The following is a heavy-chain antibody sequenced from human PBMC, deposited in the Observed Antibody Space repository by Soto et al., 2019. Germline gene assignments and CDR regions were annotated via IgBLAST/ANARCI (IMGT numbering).Heavy chain of an antibody. D-gene: IGHD6-13*01. CDR2: INPNSGGT. V-gene: IGHV1-2*04. Sequence: ASVKVSCKASGYTFTGYYMHWVRQAPGQGLEWMGWINPNSGGTNYAQKFQGWVTMTRDTSISTAYMELSRLRSDDTAVYYCARDYIAAAGTDAFDIWGRGTMVTVSS. CDR3: ARDYIAAAGTDAFDI. CDR1: GYTFTGYY. J-gene: IGHJ3*02.